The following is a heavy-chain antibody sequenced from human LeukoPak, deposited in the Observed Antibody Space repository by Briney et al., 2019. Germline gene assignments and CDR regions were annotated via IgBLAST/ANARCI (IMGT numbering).Heavy chain of an antibody. CDR3: ARNYFDWLSPAYGMDV. J-gene: IGHJ6*02. CDR1: GGSISSYY. Sequence: SETLSLTCTVSGGSISSYYWSWIRQPPGKGLEWIGYIYYSGSTNYNPSLKSRVTISVVTSKNQFSLKLSSVTAADTAVYYCARNYFDWLSPAYGMDVWGQGTTVTVSS. D-gene: IGHD3-9*01. CDR2: IYYSGST. V-gene: IGHV4-59*01.